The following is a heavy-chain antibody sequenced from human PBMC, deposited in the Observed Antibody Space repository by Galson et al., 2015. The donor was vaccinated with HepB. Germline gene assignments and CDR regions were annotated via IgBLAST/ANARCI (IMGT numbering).Heavy chain of an antibody. Sequence: SLRLSCAASGFTLSGYAMAWVRQAPGKGLEWVSSVTRGGYIYYADSVKGRFTISRDDSTDRLYLQMSSLRAEDTAVYYCATSLHSEPTHYDCGMDVWGQGTAVTVSS. D-gene: IGHD1-26*01. CDR3: ATSLHSEPTHYDCGMDV. CDR2: VTRGGYI. J-gene: IGHJ6*02. V-gene: IGHV3-23*01. CDR1: GFTLSGYA.